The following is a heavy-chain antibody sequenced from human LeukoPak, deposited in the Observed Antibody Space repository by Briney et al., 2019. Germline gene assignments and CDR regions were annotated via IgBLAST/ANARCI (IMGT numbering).Heavy chain of an antibody. D-gene: IGHD2-2*01. CDR1: GDTFSNYA. Sequence: SVKVSCKASGDTFSNYAINWVRQNPGQGFEWMGGIIPLFRTANYAQKFQGRVTMTRDTSTSTVYMELSSLRSEDTAVYYCARVPRNIVVVPAAPFDYWGQGALVTVSS. V-gene: IGHV1-69*05. J-gene: IGHJ4*02. CDR2: IIPLFRTA. CDR3: ARVPRNIVVVPAAPFDY.